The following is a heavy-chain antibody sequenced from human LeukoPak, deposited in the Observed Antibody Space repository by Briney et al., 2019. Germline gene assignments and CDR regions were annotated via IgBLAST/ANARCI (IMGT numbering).Heavy chain of an antibody. D-gene: IGHD1-1*01. CDR2: INHSGST. Sequence: SETLSLTCAVYGGSFSGYYWSWIRQPPGKGLEWIGEINHSGSTNYNPSLKSRVTISVDTSKNQFSLKLSSVTAADTAVYYCARGATGTADYSGQGTLVTVSS. CDR1: GGSFSGYY. V-gene: IGHV4-34*01. J-gene: IGHJ4*02. CDR3: ARGATGTADY.